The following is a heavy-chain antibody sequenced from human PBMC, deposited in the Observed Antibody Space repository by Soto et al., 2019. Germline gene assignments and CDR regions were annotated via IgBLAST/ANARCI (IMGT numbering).Heavy chain of an antibody. D-gene: IGHD6-19*01. V-gene: IGHV1-18*01. J-gene: IGHJ3*02. Sequence: QVQLVQSGAEVKKPGASVKVSCKASGFTLTTYGITWVRQAPGEGLEWMGWISSYKSNTNYAQKLQGRLTMTTDTSTSTAYMKRRSLRPDDTAVYYWARALGLAVALRGVFDIWGQGTMVTVSS. CDR2: ISSYKSNT. CDR3: ARALGLAVALRGVFDI. CDR1: GFTLTTYG.